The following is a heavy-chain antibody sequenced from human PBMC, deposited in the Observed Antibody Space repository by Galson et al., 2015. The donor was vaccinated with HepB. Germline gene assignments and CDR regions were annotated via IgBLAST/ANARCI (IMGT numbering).Heavy chain of an antibody. V-gene: IGHV3-23*01. CDR3: AKVFPEKTDGWYRQALYYFDS. CDR1: GLTFSYYA. CDR2: ITPSGDNT. Sequence: SLRLSCAASGLTFSYYAMSWVRQPPGKGLEWISAITPSGDNTYSAASMKGRFTISRDNSRNTLFLQMNSLRAGDTAIYFCAKVFPEKTDGWYRQALYYFDSWGQGTRVTVSS. J-gene: IGHJ4*02. D-gene: IGHD6-19*01.